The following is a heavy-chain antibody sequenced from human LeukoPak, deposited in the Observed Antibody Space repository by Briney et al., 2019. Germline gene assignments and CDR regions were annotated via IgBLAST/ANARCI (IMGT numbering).Heavy chain of an antibody. Sequence: GGSLRLSCAASGFTFSSCAMHWVRQAPGKGLEWVAVISYDGSDKYYADSVKGRFTISRDTSKNTLYLQMNSLRAEDTAVYYCAKDSYGAAAPDFDCWGQGTLVTVSS. CDR2: ISYDGSDK. J-gene: IGHJ4*02. D-gene: IGHD6-13*01. CDR1: GFTFSSCA. CDR3: AKDSYGAAAPDFDC. V-gene: IGHV3-30*04.